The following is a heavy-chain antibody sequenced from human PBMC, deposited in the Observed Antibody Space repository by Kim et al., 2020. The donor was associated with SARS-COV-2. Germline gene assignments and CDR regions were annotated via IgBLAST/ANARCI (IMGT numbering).Heavy chain of an antibody. V-gene: IGHV3-30-3*01. CDR2: ISYDGSNK. CDR3: ARDGGQQLALDY. Sequence: GGSLRLSCAASGFTFSSYAMHWVRQAPGKGLEWVAVISYDGSNKYYADSVKGRFTISRDNSKNTLYLQMNSLRAEDTAVYYCARDGGQQLALDYWGQGTLVTVSS. D-gene: IGHD6-13*01. J-gene: IGHJ4*02. CDR1: GFTFSSYA.